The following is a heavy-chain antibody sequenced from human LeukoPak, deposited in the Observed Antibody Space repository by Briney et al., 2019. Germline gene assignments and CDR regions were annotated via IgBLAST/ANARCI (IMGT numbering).Heavy chain of an antibody. CDR3: AGLNYDFWSGYYNYYYMDV. CDR1: GGSISSYY. D-gene: IGHD3-3*01. V-gene: IGHV4-4*07. Sequence: SETLSLTCTVSGGSISSYYWSWIRQPAGKGLEWIGRIYTSGSTNYNPSPKSRVTMSVDTSKNQFSLKLSSVTAADTAVYYCAGLNYDFWSGYYNYYYMDVWGKGTTVTVSS. J-gene: IGHJ6*03. CDR2: IYTSGST.